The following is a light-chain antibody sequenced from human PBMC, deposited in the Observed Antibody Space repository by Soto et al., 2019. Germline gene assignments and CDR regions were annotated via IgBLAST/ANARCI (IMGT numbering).Light chain of an antibody. J-gene: IGKJ4*01. CDR2: DAS. CDR3: QQRRNWPPLT. V-gene: IGKV3-11*01. CDR1: QSVSSY. Sequence: EIVLTQSPATLSLSPGERATLSCRASQSVSSYLAWYQQKPGQAPRLLIYDASNRATGIPARFSGSGSGTDFTLTISSLETEDFAVYYCQQRRNWPPLTFGGGTKLEIK.